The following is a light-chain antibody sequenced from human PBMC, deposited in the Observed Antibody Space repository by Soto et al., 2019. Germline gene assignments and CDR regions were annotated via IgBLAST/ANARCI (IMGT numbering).Light chain of an antibody. CDR3: QQYSSSSLT. V-gene: IGKV3-20*01. J-gene: IGKJ4*01. CDR2: GAS. Sequence: EIVLTQSPGTLSLSPGERATLSCRASQSVSSNLAWYQQKPGQAPRLLIYGASSRATGTPDRFSGSGSGTDFTLTISRLEPEDFAVYYCQQYSSSSLTFGGGTKVDIK. CDR1: QSVSSN.